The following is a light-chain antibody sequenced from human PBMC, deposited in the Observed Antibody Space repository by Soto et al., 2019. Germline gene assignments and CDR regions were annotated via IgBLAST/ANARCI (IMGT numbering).Light chain of an antibody. J-gene: IGKJ5*01. CDR1: QSVSSY. V-gene: IGKV3-11*01. Sequence: IVLTQVPATLALSPGGGATLSRRASQSVSSYLAWYQHKPGQAPRLLIYDASNRATGIPARFSGSGSGTDFTLTISSLEPEDFAVYYCQQRSNWPPINFGQGTRLEIK. CDR3: QQRSNWPPIN. CDR2: DAS.